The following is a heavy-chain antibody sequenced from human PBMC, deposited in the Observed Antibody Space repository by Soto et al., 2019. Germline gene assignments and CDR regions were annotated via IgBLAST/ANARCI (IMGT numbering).Heavy chain of an antibody. CDR3: ARAQPYYDILTGYYPDYFDY. D-gene: IGHD3-9*01. J-gene: IGHJ4*02. CDR2: IYYSGST. CDR1: GGSISSGGYY. V-gene: IGHV4-31*03. Sequence: TSETLSLTCTVSGGSISSGGYYWSWIRQHPGKGLEWIGYIYYSGSTYYNPSLKSRVTISVDTSKNQFSLKLSSVTAADTAVYYCARAQPYYDILTGYYPDYFDYWGQGTLVTVSS.